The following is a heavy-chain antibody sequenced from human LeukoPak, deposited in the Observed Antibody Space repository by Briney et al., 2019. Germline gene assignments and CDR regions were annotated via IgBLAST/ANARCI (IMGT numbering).Heavy chain of an antibody. J-gene: IGHJ4*02. CDR1: GYTFTSYV. V-gene: IGHV1-18*01. CDR2: ISAYNGNT. CDR3: ARDLRVGSYYPC. D-gene: IGHD1-26*01. Sequence: GAPVKACCKAAGYTFTSYVISWVRQAPGHGLEGMGWISAYNGNTNYAQKLQGRVTMTTDTSTSTAYMELRSLRSDDTAVYYCARDLRVGSYYPCWGQGTLVTVSS.